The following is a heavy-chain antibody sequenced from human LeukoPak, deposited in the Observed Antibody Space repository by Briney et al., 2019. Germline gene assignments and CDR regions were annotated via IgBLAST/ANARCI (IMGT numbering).Heavy chain of an antibody. CDR3: AKDPGVSWGSGFDY. Sequence: GGSLRLSCAASGFTFSSYGMHWVRQAPGKGLKWVAVISYDGSNKYYADSVKGRFTISRDNSKNTLYLQMNSLRAEDTAVYYCAKDPGVSWGSGFDYWGQGTLVTVSS. CDR1: GFTFSSYG. J-gene: IGHJ4*02. D-gene: IGHD6-13*01. V-gene: IGHV3-30*18. CDR2: ISYDGSNK.